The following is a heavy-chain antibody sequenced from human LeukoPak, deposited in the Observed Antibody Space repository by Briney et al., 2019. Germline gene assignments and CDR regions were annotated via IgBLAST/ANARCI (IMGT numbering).Heavy chain of an antibody. V-gene: IGHV3-43*01. CDR2: ISWDGGVT. CDR1: GFTFDDYM. Sequence: PGGSLRLSCAASGFTFDDYMIHWVRQAPGKGLEWVSLISWDGGVTYYADSVKGRFTISRDNSKNSLYLQMNSLRTEDTALYYCAKARGLIGGAFDIWGRGTMVTVSS. J-gene: IGHJ3*02. CDR3: AKARGLIGGAFDI. D-gene: IGHD3-22*01.